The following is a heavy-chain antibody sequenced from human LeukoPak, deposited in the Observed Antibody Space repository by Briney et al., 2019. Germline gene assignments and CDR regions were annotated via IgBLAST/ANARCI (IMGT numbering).Heavy chain of an antibody. Sequence: HPGGSLRLSCAASGLSVSSTYMTWVRQAPGKGLEWVSVIYSGGGTNYADFLKGRFSISRDNSKNTLYLQMNSLRAEDTAVYYCVGEDKYWGQGTLVTVSS. V-gene: IGHV3-53*01. CDR2: IYSGGGT. CDR1: GLSVSSTY. D-gene: IGHD2-15*01. CDR3: VGEDKY. J-gene: IGHJ4*02.